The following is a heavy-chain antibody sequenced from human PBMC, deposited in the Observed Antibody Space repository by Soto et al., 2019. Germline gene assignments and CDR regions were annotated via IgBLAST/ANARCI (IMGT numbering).Heavy chain of an antibody. CDR3: AKDAATIFGVVIIPMDGVELGY. CDR1: GFTFSSYA. J-gene: IGHJ4*02. D-gene: IGHD3-3*01. V-gene: IGHV3-23*01. CDR2: ISGSGGST. Sequence: GGSLRLSCAASGFTFSSYAMSWVRQAPGKGLEWVSAISGSGGSTYYADSVQGRFTISRDNSKNRLYLQMNSLGAEDTAVYYCAKDAATIFGVVIIPMDGVELGYWGQGTLVTVSS.